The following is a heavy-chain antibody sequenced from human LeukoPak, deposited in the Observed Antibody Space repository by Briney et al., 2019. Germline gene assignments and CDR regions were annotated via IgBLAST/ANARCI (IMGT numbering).Heavy chain of an antibody. CDR3: ARTDYSFGYGFFDS. V-gene: IGHV3-53*05. D-gene: IGHD4-11*01. Sequence: GGSLRLSCAASGFSVSRNYMSWVRQAPRKGLEWVSDIYRDGSTFYIDSVKGRFTITRDESKNTLFLQMNGLRVEDTAVYFCARTDYSFGYGFFDSWGQGTQVTVSS. CDR2: IYRDGST. J-gene: IGHJ4*02. CDR1: GFSVSRNY.